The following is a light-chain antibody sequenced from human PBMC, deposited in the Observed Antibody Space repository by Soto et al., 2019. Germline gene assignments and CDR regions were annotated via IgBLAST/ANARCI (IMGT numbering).Light chain of an antibody. J-gene: IGKJ1*01. CDR1: QSISSW. CDR3: QQYSNYPRT. V-gene: IGKV1-5*03. CDR2: KAS. Sequence: DIQMTQSPSTLSASVGDRVTITCRASQSISSWLAWYQQKPGKAPKVLIHKASSLESGVPSRFSGSGSGTEFTLTISSLQPDDFATYYCQQYSNYPRTFGQGTKVEIE.